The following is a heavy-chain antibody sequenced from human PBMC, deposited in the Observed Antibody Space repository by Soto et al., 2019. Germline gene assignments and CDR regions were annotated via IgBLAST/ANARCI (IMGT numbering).Heavy chain of an antibody. CDR2: INTSRGSA. CDR1: GFPFTSFF. V-gene: IGHV1-46*01. CDR3: VRARNFFDI. J-gene: IGHJ4*02. Sequence: HVQLVQSGAEVKRPGASVKVSCKASGFPFTSFFIHWVRQAPGQGLEWMGVINTSRGSANYAQKFQGRLTMTGDTSSSTVDMDLSSLKSEDTALYYCVRARNFFDIWGEGTLVNVSS.